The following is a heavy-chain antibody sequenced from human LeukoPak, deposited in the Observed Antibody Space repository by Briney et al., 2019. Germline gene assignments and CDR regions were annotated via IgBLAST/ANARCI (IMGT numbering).Heavy chain of an antibody. V-gene: IGHV4-30-4*01. J-gene: IGHJ3*02. CDR1: GGSISSDDYY. CDR2: IYYTGSA. D-gene: IGHD3-16*01. CDR3: ASYKSVLPIAWGAFDI. Sequence: SETLSLTCTVSGGSISSDDYYWSWIRQVPGKGLEWIGYIYYTGSAYYNPSLKGRVSKSIDTSKNQFSLELRSVTAADTAVYYCASYKSVLPIAWGAFDIWGQGTMVTVSS.